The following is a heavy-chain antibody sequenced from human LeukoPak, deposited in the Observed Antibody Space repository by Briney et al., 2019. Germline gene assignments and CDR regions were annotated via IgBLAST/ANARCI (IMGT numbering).Heavy chain of an antibody. V-gene: IGHV3-23*01. CDR3: AKDLYPGVGWNAFDI. J-gene: IGHJ3*02. CDR1: GFTFSSYA. Sequence: PGGSLRLSCAASGFTFSSYATSWVRQAPGKGLEWVSAISGSGGSTYYADSVKGRFTISRDNSKNTLYLQMNSLRAEDTAVYYCAKDLYPGVGWNAFDIWGQGTMVTVSS. D-gene: IGHD3-10*02. CDR2: ISGSGGST.